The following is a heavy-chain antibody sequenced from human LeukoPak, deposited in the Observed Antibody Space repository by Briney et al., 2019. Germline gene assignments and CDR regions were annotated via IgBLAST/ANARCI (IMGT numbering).Heavy chain of an antibody. CDR2: INPNSGGT. D-gene: IGHD3-22*01. J-gene: IGHJ4*02. CDR1: GYTFTGYY. Sequence: ASVKVSCKASGYTFTGYYMHWVRQAPGQGLEWMGWINPNSGGTNYAQKLQDRVTMTRDTSISTAYMELSRLRSDDTAVYYCARDERYDSSGYPFDYWGQGTLVTVSS. CDR3: ARDERYDSSGYPFDY. V-gene: IGHV1-2*02.